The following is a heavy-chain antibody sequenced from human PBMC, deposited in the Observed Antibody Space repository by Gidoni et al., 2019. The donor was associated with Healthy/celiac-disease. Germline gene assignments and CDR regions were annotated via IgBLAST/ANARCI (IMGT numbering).Heavy chain of an antibody. J-gene: IGHJ6*02. D-gene: IGHD3-10*01. V-gene: IGHV3-23*01. CDR1: GFTFSSYA. Sequence: EVQLLESGGGLVQPGGSLRLSCAASGFTFSSYAMSWVRQAPGKGLEWVSAISGSGGSTYYADSVKGRFTISRDNSKNTLYLQMNSLRAEDTAVYYCAKDGITMVRVYYYYGMDVWGQGTTVTVSS. CDR2: ISGSGGST. CDR3: AKDGITMVRVYYYYGMDV.